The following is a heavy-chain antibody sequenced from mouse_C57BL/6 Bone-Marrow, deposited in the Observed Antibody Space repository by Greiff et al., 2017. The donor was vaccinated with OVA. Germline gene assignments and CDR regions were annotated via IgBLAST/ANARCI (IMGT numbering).Heavy chain of an antibody. CDR3: ASRTKITHYYSNKYYFDY. V-gene: IGHV2-9-1*01. D-gene: IGHD1-1*01. J-gene: IGHJ2*01. Sequence: VQGVESGPGLVAPSQCLSITCTVSGFSFTSYAISWVRQPPGKGLEWIGEIWTGGGTNYNSALKSRLSISKDNSKSQVFLTMNSLQNADTARYNCASRTKITHYYSNKYYFDYWGQGTTLTVSS. CDR2: IWTGGGT. CDR1: GFSFTSYA.